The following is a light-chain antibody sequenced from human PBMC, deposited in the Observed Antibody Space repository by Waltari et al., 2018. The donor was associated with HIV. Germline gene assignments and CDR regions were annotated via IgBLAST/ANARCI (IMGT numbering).Light chain of an antibody. CDR3: QTWGTGFQGV. V-gene: IGLV4-69*01. CDR2: VNSDGSH. J-gene: IGLJ3*02. CDR1: SGHSNYA. Sequence: QLVLTQSPSVSASLGASVKLTCTLSSGHSNYAIAWHQQQPGKGPRYLMKVNSDGSHDKGDGSSDRFSGSTSGAERYPTISSLQSEDEADYFCQTWGTGFQGVFGGGTKLTVL.